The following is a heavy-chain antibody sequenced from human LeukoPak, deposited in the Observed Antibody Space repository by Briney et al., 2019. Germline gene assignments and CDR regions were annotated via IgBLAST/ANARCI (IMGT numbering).Heavy chain of an antibody. Sequence: SETLSLTCAVYGGSFTGYYWSWIRQPPGKGLEWIGEISHRGSTNYNPSLKSRVTISVYTSKNQFSLKLTSVTAADKAVYYCARAKGDYDILNWGQGTLVTVSS. CDR3: ARAKGDYDILN. J-gene: IGHJ4*02. D-gene: IGHD3-9*01. V-gene: IGHV4-34*01. CDR1: GGSFTGYY. CDR2: ISHRGST.